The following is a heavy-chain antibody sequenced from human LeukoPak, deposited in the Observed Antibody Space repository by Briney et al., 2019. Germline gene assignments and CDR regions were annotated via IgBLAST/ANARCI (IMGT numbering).Heavy chain of an antibody. CDR2: INPNTGGT. J-gene: IGHJ3*02. V-gene: IGHV1-2*02. Sequence: ASVRVSCKTFGYIFTDYYMHWVQQAPGQGLEWMGWINPNTGGTNYEQRFQGRVTMTRDTSMSTAYMELSRLRSDDSAVYYCARYFYDSSGSSSDAFDIWGQGTMVTVSS. CDR3: ARYFYDSSGSSSDAFDI. D-gene: IGHD3-22*01. CDR1: GYIFTDYY.